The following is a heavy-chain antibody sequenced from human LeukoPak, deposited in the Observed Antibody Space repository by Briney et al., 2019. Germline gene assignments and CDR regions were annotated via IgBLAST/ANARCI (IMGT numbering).Heavy chain of an antibody. Sequence: GGSLRLSCAASGFTFSTYSMSWVRQAPGKGLEWVSYISGSSETIYYADSVKGRFTISRDNAKNSLYLQMNSLRDEDTAVYYCARTPPTAGLTTIGVGSDYWGQGTLVTVSS. CDR2: ISGSSETI. V-gene: IGHV3-48*02. CDR1: GFTFSTYS. D-gene: IGHD4-11*01. CDR3: ARTPPTAGLTTIGVGSDY. J-gene: IGHJ4*02.